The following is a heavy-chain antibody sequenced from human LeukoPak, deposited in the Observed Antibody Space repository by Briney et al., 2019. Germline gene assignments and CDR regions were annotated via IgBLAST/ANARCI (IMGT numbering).Heavy chain of an antibody. V-gene: IGHV4-34*01. CDR3: ARWYYDSSGFYYFDY. J-gene: IGHJ4*02. D-gene: IGHD3-22*01. CDR1: GGSFSGYY. CDR2: INHSGST. Sequence: SETLSLTCAVYGGSFSGYYWSWIRQPPGKGLEWIGEINHSGSTNYNPSLKSRVTISVDTSKNQFSLKLSSVTAADTAVYYCARWYYDSSGFYYFDYWGQGTLVTVSS.